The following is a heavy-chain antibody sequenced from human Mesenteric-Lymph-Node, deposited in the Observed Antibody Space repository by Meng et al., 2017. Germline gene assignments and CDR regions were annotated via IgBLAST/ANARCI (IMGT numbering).Heavy chain of an antibody. CDR3: ARGRIFGVRYYFDY. Sequence: QGSCSGLARPSQTLSLTWTVSGVSISSGGYYWSWIRQHPGKGLEWIGYIYYSGSTYYNPSLKSLVTISVDKSKNQFSLKLSSVTAADTAVYYCARGRIFGVRYYFDYWGQGTLVTVSS. V-gene: IGHV4-31*01. J-gene: IGHJ4*02. CDR1: GVSISSGGYY. D-gene: IGHD3-3*01. CDR2: IYYSGST.